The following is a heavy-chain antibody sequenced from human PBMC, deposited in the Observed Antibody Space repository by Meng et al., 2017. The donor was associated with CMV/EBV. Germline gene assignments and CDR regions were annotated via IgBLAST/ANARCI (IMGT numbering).Heavy chain of an antibody. D-gene: IGHD6-13*01. V-gene: IGHV3-21*01. CDR2: ISSSSSYI. J-gene: IGHJ4*02. Sequence: GESLKISCAASGFTFSSYSMNWVRQAPGKGLEWVSSISSSSSYIYYADSVKGRFTISRDNAKNSLYLQMNSLRAEDTAVYYCAKGFQQQLAFDYWGQGTLVTVSS. CDR1: GFTFSSYS. CDR3: AKGFQQQLAFDY.